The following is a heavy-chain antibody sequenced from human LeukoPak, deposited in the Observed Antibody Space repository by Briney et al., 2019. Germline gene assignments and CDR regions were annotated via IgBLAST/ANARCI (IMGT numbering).Heavy chain of an antibody. V-gene: IGHV3-64*01. CDR1: GFTFSSYA. CDR3: ARGLGGYQVDY. Sequence: GGSLRLSCAASGFTFSSYAMHWVRQAPGKGLEYVSAISSNGGSTYYANSVKGRFTISRDNSKNTLYLQMGCLRAEDMAVYYCARGLGGYQVDYWGQGTLVTVSS. J-gene: IGHJ4*02. CDR2: ISSNGGST. D-gene: IGHD5-12*01.